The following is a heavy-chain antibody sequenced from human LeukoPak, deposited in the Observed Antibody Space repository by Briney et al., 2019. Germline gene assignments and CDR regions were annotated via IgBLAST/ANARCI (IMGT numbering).Heavy chain of an antibody. CDR2: ISSSSSYI. CDR3: ASSVGAALSAFDI. D-gene: IGHD1-26*01. Sequence: GGSLRLSCAASGFTFSSYSMNWVRQAPGKGLEWVSSISSSSSYIYYADSVKGRFTISRDNAKNSLYLQMNSLRAEDTAVYYCASSVGAALSAFDIWGQGTMVTVSS. J-gene: IGHJ3*02. CDR1: GFTFSSYS. V-gene: IGHV3-21*01.